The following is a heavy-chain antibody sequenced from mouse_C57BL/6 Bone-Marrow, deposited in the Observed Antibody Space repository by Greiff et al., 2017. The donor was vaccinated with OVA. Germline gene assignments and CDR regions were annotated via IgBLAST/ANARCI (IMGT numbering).Heavy chain of an antibody. Sequence: VQLQQSGAELVRPGASVTLSCKASGYTFTDYEMHWVKQTPVHGLEWIGAIDPETGGTAYNQKFKGKAILTANKSSSTAYMELRSLTSEDSAVYYCTRFYYYGSSYDWFAYWGQGTLVTVSA. CDR1: GYTFTDYE. CDR3: TRFYYYGSSYDWFAY. J-gene: IGHJ3*01. V-gene: IGHV1-15*01. CDR2: IDPETGGT. D-gene: IGHD1-1*01.